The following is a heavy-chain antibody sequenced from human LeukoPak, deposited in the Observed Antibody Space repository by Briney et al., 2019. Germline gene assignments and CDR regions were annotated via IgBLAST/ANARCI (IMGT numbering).Heavy chain of an antibody. V-gene: IGHV1-2*07. Sequence: GASVTVSCKASGYTFTGYYMHWVRQAPGQGREGMGWINPNSGGTNYAHKLQGRVTMTRGPSLSTAYMELSRLRSDDPSRYYCGEVARDYGDSSRIDYWGQGTLVTVSS. D-gene: IGHD4-17*01. CDR3: GEVARDYGDSSRIDY. J-gene: IGHJ4*02. CDR2: INPNSGGT. CDR1: GYTFTGYY.